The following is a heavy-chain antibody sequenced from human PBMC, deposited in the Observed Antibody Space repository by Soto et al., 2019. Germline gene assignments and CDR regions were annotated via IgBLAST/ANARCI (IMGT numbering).Heavy chain of an antibody. Sequence: SETLSLTCTVSGGSISSYYWSWIRQPPGKGLEWIGYIYYTGSTNYNPSLKSRVTISVDTSKNQFSLKLSSVTAADTAVYYCARGVDSSAYYYDSWGQGTLVTVSS. CDR2: IYYTGST. J-gene: IGHJ4*02. CDR3: ARGVDSSAYYYDS. D-gene: IGHD3-22*01. V-gene: IGHV4-59*01. CDR1: GGSISSYY.